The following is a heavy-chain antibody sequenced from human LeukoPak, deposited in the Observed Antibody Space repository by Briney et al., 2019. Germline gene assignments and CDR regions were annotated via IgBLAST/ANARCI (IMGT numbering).Heavy chain of an antibody. CDR1: GFAFSNYW. Sequence: GGSLRLSCAASGFAFSNYWLHWVRQAPGKGLEWVSSISSSSTYIYYADSVKGRFTISRDNAKNSLYLQMNSLTAEDTAVYYCARDSPSSSGWYEPWGQGTLVTVSS. J-gene: IGHJ5*02. V-gene: IGHV3-21*01. CDR2: ISSSSTYI. CDR3: ARDSPSSSGWYEP. D-gene: IGHD3-22*01.